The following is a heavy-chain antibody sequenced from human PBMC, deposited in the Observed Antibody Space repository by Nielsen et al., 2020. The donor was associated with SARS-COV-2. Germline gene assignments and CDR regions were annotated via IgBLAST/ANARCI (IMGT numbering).Heavy chain of an antibody. Sequence: GESLKISCAASGFTFSSYAMSWVRQAPGKGLEWVGRIKSKTDGGTTDYAAPVKGRFTISRDDSKNTLYLQMNSLRAEDTAVYYCAKDRYYDFWSGTQGDYWGQGTLVTVSS. CDR1: GFTFSSYA. D-gene: IGHD3-3*01. CDR2: IKSKTDGGTT. V-gene: IGHV3-15*01. J-gene: IGHJ4*02. CDR3: AKDRYYDFWSGTQGDY.